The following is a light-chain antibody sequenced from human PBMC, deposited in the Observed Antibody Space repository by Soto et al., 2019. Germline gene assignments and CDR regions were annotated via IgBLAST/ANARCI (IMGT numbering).Light chain of an antibody. J-gene: IGKJ2*01. Sequence: ETVLTQSPGTLSLSPGERATLSCRASQSVSNNYVNWYQQKPGQSPRLLIYDVSNRATGIPDRFSGAGSGTDFTLTISRLETEDFAVYYCQLYGSSPPNTFGQGTKLEI. CDR1: QSVSNNY. V-gene: IGKV3-20*01. CDR2: DVS. CDR3: QLYGSSPPNT.